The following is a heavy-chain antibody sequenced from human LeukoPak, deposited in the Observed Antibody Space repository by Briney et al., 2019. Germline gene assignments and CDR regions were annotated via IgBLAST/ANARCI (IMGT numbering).Heavy chain of an antibody. J-gene: IGHJ4*02. CDR3: AKESSGGWCFDY. CDR1: GFTFSSNV. D-gene: IGHD2-15*01. Sequence: GGSLRLSCVASGFTFSSNVMIWVRQAPGKGLEWVSSIPASGGSTYYADSVKGRFTISRDNSKNSLYLQMNSLRAEDTAVYYCAKESSGGWCFDYWGQGTLVTVSS. V-gene: IGHV3-23*01. CDR2: IPASGGST.